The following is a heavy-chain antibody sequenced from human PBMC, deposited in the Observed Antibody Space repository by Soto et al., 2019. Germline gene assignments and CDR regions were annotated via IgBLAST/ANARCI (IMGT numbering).Heavy chain of an antibody. V-gene: IGHV3-48*03. CDR3: AREGRVGGIDY. J-gene: IGHJ4*02. D-gene: IGHD6-19*01. CDR2: ISSIGVAT. Sequence: GWSLRLSCAASGFTFSIHEMNWVRQAPGKGLEWVSYISSIGVATYYADSVKGRFTISRDNAKNSLYLQMNSLRAEDTAVYYCAREGRVGGIDYWGQGNPVTV. CDR1: GFTFSIHE.